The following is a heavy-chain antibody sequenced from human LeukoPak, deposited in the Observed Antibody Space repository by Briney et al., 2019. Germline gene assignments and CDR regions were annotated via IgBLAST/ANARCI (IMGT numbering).Heavy chain of an antibody. D-gene: IGHD1-26*01. CDR3: AREWDVFGELPGY. V-gene: IGHV3-7*01. J-gene: IGHJ4*02. CDR1: GFTFSSYW. Sequence: GGSLRLSCAASGFTFSSYWMSWVRQAPGKGLEWVANIKQDGSEKYYVDSVKGRFTISRDNAKNSLYLQMNSPRAEDTAVYYCAREWDVFGELPGYWGQGTLVTVSS. CDR2: IKQDGSEK.